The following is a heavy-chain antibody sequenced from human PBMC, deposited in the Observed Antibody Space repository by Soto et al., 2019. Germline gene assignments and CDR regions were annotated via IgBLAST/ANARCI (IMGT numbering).Heavy chain of an antibody. CDR2: VTHSGTA. Sequence: SETLSLTCAVSGGPIDSGAFSLSWIRQPPGKGLEWIGYVTHSGTAYSIPSLNGRLTLSVGSSQTQFSLKLTSVTAADSAFYYCARIHWAQSSLDYWGRGILVTVSS. J-gene: IGHJ4*02. CDR1: GGPIDSGAFS. V-gene: IGHV4-30-2*01. CDR3: ARIHWAQSSLDY. D-gene: IGHD6-19*01.